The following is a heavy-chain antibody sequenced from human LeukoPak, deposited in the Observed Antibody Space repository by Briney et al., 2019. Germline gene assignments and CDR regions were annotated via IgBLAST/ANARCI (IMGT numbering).Heavy chain of an antibody. D-gene: IGHD3-22*01. Sequence: GGSLRLSCAASGFTFREYGMHWVRHAPGKVLEWVAVIWTDGTTKYYADSVAGRFAISRDNSKNTLDLHMNSLRAEDTAIYYCARRSSGPHGMDVWGQGTTVTVSS. V-gene: IGHV3-33*01. CDR1: GFTFREYG. CDR2: IWTDGTTK. CDR3: ARRSSGPHGMDV. J-gene: IGHJ6*02.